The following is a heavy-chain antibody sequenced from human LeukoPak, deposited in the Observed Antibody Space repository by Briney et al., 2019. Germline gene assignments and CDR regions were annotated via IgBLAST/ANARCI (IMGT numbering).Heavy chain of an antibody. CDR3: ARDSSSWYGAFDI. D-gene: IGHD6-13*01. J-gene: IGHJ3*02. V-gene: IGHV3-48*01. Sequence: GGSLRLSCGASGITFSSYSMNWVRQAPGKGLEWVSYISSSSTIYYADSVKGRFTISRDNAKNSLHLQMNSLRAEDTAVYYCARDSSSWYGAFDIWGQGTMVTVSS. CDR1: GITFSSYS. CDR2: ISSSSTI.